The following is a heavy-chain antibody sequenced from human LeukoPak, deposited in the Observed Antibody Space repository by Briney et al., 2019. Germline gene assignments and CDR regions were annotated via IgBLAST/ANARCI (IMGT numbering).Heavy chain of an antibody. Sequence: SETLSLTCTVSGGSISSGTYCWAWIRQPPGKGPEWIGTIHYSGDTYYNPSLKSRVTISVDPPKKQFFLNLSSVTAADTAVYYCARLGGYYDPPGYWGQGTLVTVSS. V-gene: IGHV4-39*01. CDR1: GGSISSGTYC. CDR3: ARLGGYYDPPGY. D-gene: IGHD3-22*01. J-gene: IGHJ4*02. CDR2: IHYSGDT.